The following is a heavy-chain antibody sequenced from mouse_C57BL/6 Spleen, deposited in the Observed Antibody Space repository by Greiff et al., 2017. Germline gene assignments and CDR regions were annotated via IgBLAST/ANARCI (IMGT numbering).Heavy chain of an antibody. J-gene: IGHJ1*03. D-gene: IGHD1-1*01. CDR3: ARSATVVASPYCDV. CDR1: GYTFTSYW. V-gene: IGHV1-64*01. CDR2: IHPNSGST. Sequence: QVHVKQPGAELVKPGASVKLSCKASGYTFTSYWMHWVKQRPGQGLEWIGMIHPNSGSTNYNEKFKSKATLTVDKSSSTAYMQLSSLTSEDSAVYYCARSATVVASPYCDVWGTGTTVTVSS.